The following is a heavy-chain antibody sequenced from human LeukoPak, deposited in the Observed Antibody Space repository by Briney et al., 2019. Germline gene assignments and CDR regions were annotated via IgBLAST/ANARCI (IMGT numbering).Heavy chain of an antibody. V-gene: IGHV1-2*02. Sequence: ASVKVSCKASGYTFTSYGISWVRQAPGQGLEWMGWINPNSGGTNYAQKFQGRVTMTRDTSISTAYMELSRPRSDDTAVYYCARDIVMVTYWFDPWGQGTLVTVSS. CDR2: INPNSGGT. J-gene: IGHJ5*02. CDR1: GYTFTSYG. D-gene: IGHD5-18*01. CDR3: ARDIVMVTYWFDP.